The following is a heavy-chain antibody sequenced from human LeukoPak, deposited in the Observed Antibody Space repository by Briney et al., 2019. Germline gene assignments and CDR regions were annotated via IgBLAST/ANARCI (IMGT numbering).Heavy chain of an antibody. CDR1: GFTFSTYS. Sequence: GGSLRLSCAASGFTFSTYSMNWVRQAPGKGLEWVSYISSSSSTIYYADSVKGRFTISRDNAKNSLYLQMNSLRAEDTAVYYCARDASYYYGSGSFWGQGTMVTVSS. CDR3: ARDASYYYGSGSF. V-gene: IGHV3-48*01. CDR2: ISSSSSTI. D-gene: IGHD3-10*01. J-gene: IGHJ3*01.